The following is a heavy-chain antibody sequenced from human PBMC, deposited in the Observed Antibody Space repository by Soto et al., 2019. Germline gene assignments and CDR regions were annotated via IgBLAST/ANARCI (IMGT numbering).Heavy chain of an antibody. CDR1: GYTFTSYG. CDR2: ISAYNGNT. Sequence: ASVKVSCKASGYTFTSYGISWVRQAPGQGLEWMGWISAYNGNTNYAQKLQGRVTMTTDTSTSTAYMELRSLSSDDTAVYYCASTSLGAVAGTTIDYWGQGTLVTVSS. D-gene: IGHD6-19*01. J-gene: IGHJ4*02. CDR3: ASTSLGAVAGTTIDY. V-gene: IGHV1-18*01.